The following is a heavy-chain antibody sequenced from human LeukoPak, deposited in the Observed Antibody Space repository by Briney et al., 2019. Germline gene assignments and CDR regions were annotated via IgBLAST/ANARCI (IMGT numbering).Heavy chain of an antibody. D-gene: IGHD3-10*01. V-gene: IGHV3-64*01. CDR1: GFTFSNYA. J-gene: IGHJ4*02. CDR2: ISSNGGST. CDR3: ARDRPGGSGSYSDY. Sequence: GGSLRLSCAASGFTFSNYAMHWVRQAPGKGLEHVSAISSNGGSTYYANSMKGRFTISRDNSKNTLYLQMGSLRAEDMAVYYCARDRPGGSGSYSDYWGQGTLVTVSS.